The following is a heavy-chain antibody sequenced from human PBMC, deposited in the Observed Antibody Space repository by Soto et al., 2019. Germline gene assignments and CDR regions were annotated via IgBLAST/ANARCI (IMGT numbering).Heavy chain of an antibody. CDR3: ARDGAKVSSSWYGYFPT. J-gene: IGHJ1*01. Sequence: QVQLVASGGGVVQPGKSLRLSCEASGFTFSSYAMHWVRQAPGKGLEWVAVVSYYGTNKDYADSVKGRFTISRDNSENTLYLQMNSLRVEDTAIYYCARDGAKVSSSWYGYFPTWGQGTLVTVSS. CDR2: VSYYGTNK. V-gene: IGHV3-30-3*01. D-gene: IGHD6-13*01. CDR1: GFTFSSYA.